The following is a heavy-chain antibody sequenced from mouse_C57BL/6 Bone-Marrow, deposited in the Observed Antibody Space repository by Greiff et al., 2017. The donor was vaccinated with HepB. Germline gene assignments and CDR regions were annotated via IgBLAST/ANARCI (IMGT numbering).Heavy chain of an antibody. CDR3: ARGGTTPVATEWYFDV. J-gene: IGHJ1*03. CDR2: IDPSDSYT. D-gene: IGHD1-1*01. CDR1: GYTFTSYW. V-gene: IGHV1-69*01. Sequence: VQLQQPGAELVMPGASVKLSCKASGYTFTSYWMHWVKQRPGQGLEWIGEIDPSDSYTNYNQKFKGKSKLTVDKSSSTAYMQLSSLTSEDSAVYYCARGGTTPVATEWYFDVWGTGTTVTVSS.